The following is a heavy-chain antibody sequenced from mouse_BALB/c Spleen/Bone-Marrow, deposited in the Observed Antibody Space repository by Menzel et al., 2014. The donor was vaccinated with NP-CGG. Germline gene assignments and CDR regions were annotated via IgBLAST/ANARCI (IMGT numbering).Heavy chain of an antibody. V-gene: IGHV1-7*01. J-gene: IGHJ3*01. CDR1: GYTFTNYW. CDR3: TRRAYGGSYGFAY. CDR2: INPSTGYT. Sequence: QVQLQQSGAELAKPGASVKMSCKASGYTFTNYWMHWVKQRPGQGLEWIGYINPSTGYTEYNQKFKDKATLTADKSSSTAYMQLSSLTSEDTSVFYCTRRAYGGSYGFAYWGPGTLVTVSA. D-gene: IGHD1-1*01.